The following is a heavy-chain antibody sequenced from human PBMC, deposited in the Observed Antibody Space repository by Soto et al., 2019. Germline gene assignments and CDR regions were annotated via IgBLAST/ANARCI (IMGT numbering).Heavy chain of an antibody. CDR3: AKGLRYGDYVVLAY. J-gene: IGHJ4*02. Sequence: GGSLRLSCAASGSTFSSYGMHWVRQAPGKGLEWVAVISYDGSNKYYADSVKGRFTISRDNSKNTLYLQMNSLRAEDTAVYYCAKGLRYGDYVVLAYWGQGTLVTVSS. CDR2: ISYDGSNK. D-gene: IGHD4-17*01. V-gene: IGHV3-30*18. CDR1: GSTFSSYG.